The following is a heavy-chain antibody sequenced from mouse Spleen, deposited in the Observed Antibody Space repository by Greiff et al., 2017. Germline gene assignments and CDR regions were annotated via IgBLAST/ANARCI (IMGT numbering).Heavy chain of an antibody. V-gene: IGHV5-6-2*01. CDR2: INSNGGST. Sequence: EVKLMESGGGLVKLGGSLKLSCAASGFTFSSYYMSWVRQTPEKRLELVAAINSNGGSTYYPDTVKGRFTISRDNARNILYLQMSSLRSEDTAMYYCAREGGNYSMDYWGQGTSVTVSS. CDR1: GFTFSSYY. D-gene: IGHD1-1*02. CDR3: AREGGNYSMDY. J-gene: IGHJ4*01.